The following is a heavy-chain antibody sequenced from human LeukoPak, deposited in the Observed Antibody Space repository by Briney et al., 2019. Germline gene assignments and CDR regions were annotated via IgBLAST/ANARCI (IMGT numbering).Heavy chain of an antibody. CDR1: GFTFRSYS. D-gene: IGHD4-17*01. V-gene: IGHV3-21*06. J-gene: IGHJ4*02. CDR3: ATFMTTVTIPDY. Sequence: GGSLRLSCAASGFTFRSYSMNWVRQAPGKRLEWLSSITSSGSHMYYADSVKGRYTISRDNAKSTLYLQMNSLSAEDTAVYYCATFMTTVTIPDYWGQGTLVTVSS. CDR2: ITSSGSHM.